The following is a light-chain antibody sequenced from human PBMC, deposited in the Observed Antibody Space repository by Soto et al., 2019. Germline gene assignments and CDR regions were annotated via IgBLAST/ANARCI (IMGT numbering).Light chain of an antibody. J-gene: IGKJ1*01. CDR3: QQYGSSGT. CDR2: DAS. Sequence: EIVMTQFPVTLSVSPGERVTLSCRASQSIGSSLAWYLQKPAQPPRLLIYDASTRATDVPARFSGSGSGTDFTLTISRLEPEDFAVYYCQQYGSSGTFGQGTKVDIK. CDR1: QSIGSS. V-gene: IGKV3-20*01.